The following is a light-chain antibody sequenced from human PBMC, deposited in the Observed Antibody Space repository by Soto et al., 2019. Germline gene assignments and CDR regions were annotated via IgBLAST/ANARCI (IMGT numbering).Light chain of an antibody. V-gene: IGLV2-14*01. CDR2: EVS. CDR1: SSDVGGYNY. J-gene: IGLJ3*02. Sequence: QSALTQPASVSGPPGQSITISCTGTSSDVGGYNYVSWYQQHPGKAPKIMIYEVSNRPSGVSNRFSGSKSGNTASLTISGLQAEDEADYYCSSYTSSSTHWVFGGGTKLTVL. CDR3: SSYTSSSTHWV.